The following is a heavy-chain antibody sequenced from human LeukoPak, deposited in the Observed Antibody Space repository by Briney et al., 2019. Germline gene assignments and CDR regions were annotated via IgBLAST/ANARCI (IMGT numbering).Heavy chain of an antibody. CDR2: IRQDGGQI. CDR3: ARDIAAAGDY. J-gene: IGHJ4*02. Sequence: GGSLRLSCTASGFIFSTYWMSWVRQAPGMGLEWVGKIRQDGGQIFYVDSVKGRFTTSRDNAKNSLYLQMNSLRAEDTAVYYCARDIAAAGDYWGQGTLATVSS. CDR1: GFIFSTYW. D-gene: IGHD6-13*01. V-gene: IGHV3-7*01.